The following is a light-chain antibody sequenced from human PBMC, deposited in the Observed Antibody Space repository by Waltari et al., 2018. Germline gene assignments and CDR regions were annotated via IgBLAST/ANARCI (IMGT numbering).Light chain of an antibody. CDR3: QYYGASRGPIT. CDR1: QSVLYSSNNKNY. Sequence: DIVMTQSPDSLAVSLGERATINCKSSQSVLYSSNNKNYLAWYQQKPGQPPKLLIYWASTRESGVPDRFSGSGSGTDFTLTISSLQAEDFGVYYCQYYGASRGPITFGQGTRLEIK. CDR2: WAS. V-gene: IGKV4-1*01. J-gene: IGKJ5*01.